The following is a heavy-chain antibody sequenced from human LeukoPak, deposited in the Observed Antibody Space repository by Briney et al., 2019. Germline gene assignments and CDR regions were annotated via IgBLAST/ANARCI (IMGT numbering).Heavy chain of an antibody. D-gene: IGHD3-10*01. CDR2: ISSSGSTI. V-gene: IGHV3-48*03. Sequence: GGSLRLSCAASGFTFSSYEMNWVRQAPGKGLEWVSYISSSGSTIYYADSVKGRFTIPRDNAKKSVFLQMSSLRVEDTAVYYCAKDIGSYYDYWGQGILVTVSS. CDR1: GFTFSSYE. CDR3: AKDIGSYYDY. J-gene: IGHJ4*02.